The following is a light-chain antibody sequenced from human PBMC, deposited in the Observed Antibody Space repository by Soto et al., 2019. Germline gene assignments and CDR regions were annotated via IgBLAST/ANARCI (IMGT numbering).Light chain of an antibody. Sequence: QSALTQPASVSGSPGQSITISCTGTSSDVGGYKYVSWYQQHPGKAPKLMIYEVSYRPSGVSKRFSGSKSGNTAALTISGLQAEDEADYFCTSYTTNNTLNLLFGEGTQRTVL. CDR1: SSDVGGYKY. CDR2: EVS. V-gene: IGLV2-14*01. J-gene: IGLJ3*02. CDR3: TSYTTNNTLNLL.